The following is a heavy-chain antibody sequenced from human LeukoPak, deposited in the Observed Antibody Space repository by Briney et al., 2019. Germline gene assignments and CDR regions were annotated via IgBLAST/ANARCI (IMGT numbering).Heavy chain of an antibody. V-gene: IGHV4-39*01. Sequence: SETLSLTCTVSGGSISSSSYYWNWVRQPPGKGLEWIGSVNYGGPTYYNPSLKSRVTISVDTSRNQFSLKLSSVTAADTSVYYCGRHDSGTYYRFDYWGRGTLVTVSS. J-gene: IGHJ4*02. CDR1: GGSISSSSYY. D-gene: IGHD1-26*01. CDR2: VNYGGPT. CDR3: GRHDSGTYYRFDY.